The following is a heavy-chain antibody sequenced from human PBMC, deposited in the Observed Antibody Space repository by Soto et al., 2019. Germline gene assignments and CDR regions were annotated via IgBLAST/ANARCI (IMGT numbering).Heavy chain of an antibody. V-gene: IGHV1-69*13. J-gene: IGHJ6*02. Sequence: SVKVSCKASGGTFSSYAISWVRQAPGQGLEWMGGIIPIFGTANYAQKFQGRVTITADESTSTAYMELSSLRSEDTAVYYCARTVLVPAAMTHYYYYGMDVWGQGTTVTVSS. D-gene: IGHD2-2*01. CDR1: GGTFSSYA. CDR2: IIPIFGTA. CDR3: ARTVLVPAAMTHYYYYGMDV.